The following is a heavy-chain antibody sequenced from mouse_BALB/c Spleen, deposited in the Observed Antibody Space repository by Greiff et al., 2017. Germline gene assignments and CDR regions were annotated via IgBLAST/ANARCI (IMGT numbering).Heavy chain of an antibody. D-gene: IGHD2-10*02. V-gene: IGHV3-2*02. CDR3: ARRYGKGGYAMDY. CDR1: GYSITSDYA. J-gene: IGHJ4*01. Sequence: EVKLMESGPGLVKPSQSLSLTCTVTGYSITSDYAWNWIRQFPGNKLEWMGYISYSGSTSYNPSLKSRISITRDTSKNQFFLQLNSVTTEDTATYYCARRYGKGGYAMDYWGQGTSVTVSS. CDR2: ISYSGST.